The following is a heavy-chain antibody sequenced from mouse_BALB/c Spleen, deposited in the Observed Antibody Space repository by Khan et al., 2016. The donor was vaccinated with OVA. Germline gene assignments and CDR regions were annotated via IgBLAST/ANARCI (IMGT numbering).Heavy chain of an antibody. D-gene: IGHD2-3*01. Sequence: EVQLQQSGAELVKPGASVRLSCTASGFNIKDTYIHWVKQRPEKGLEWIGRIAPANGETKYDPKIQDKATITSETSSNTSYLQRRSLTSEDTAVYYYSQPSYDPRFFEVWGAGTTVTVSS. CDR2: IAPANGET. J-gene: IGHJ1*01. V-gene: IGHV14-3*02. CDR3: SQPSYDPRFFEV. CDR1: GFNIKDTY.